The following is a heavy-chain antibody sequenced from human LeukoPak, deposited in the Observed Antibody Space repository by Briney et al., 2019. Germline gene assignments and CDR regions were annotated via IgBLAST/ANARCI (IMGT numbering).Heavy chain of an antibody. D-gene: IGHD3-3*01. V-gene: IGHV3-21*01. CDR1: GFTFSSYN. CDR3: ARDSLTYYDFWSGLGY. Sequence: GGSLRLSCAASGFTFSSYNMNWVRQTPGKGLEWVSSISSNSNYVYYAGSVKGRFIISRDNAKNSLYLQMNSLRAEDTAMYYCARDSLTYYDFWSGLGYWGQGTLVTVSS. J-gene: IGHJ4*02. CDR2: ISSNSNYV.